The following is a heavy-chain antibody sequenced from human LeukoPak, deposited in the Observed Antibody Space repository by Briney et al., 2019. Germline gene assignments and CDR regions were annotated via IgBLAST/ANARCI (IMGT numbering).Heavy chain of an antibody. CDR1: GYTFTSYD. V-gene: IGHV1-8*01. CDR2: MNPNSGNT. CDR3: ARVSSGSHLFDY. Sequence: ASVKVSCKASGYTFTSYDINWVRQATGQGLEWMGWMNPNSGNTGYAQKFQGRVTMTRNTSISTAYMELSSLRSEDTAVYYCARVSSGSHLFDYWGQGILVTVSS. J-gene: IGHJ4*02. D-gene: IGHD3-10*01.